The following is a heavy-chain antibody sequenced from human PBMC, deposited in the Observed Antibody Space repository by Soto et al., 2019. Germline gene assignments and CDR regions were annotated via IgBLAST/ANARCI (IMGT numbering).Heavy chain of an antibody. D-gene: IGHD3-22*01. Sequence: QVQLQESGPGLVKPSDTLSLTCTVSAGSVSSGSYYWSWIRQPPGKGLEWIGYIYYSGSTNYNPSLKSRVTISVDTSKNPFSLKLSSVTAADTAVYYCARDLRYYDSSGYYGAVWFDPWGQGTLVTVSS. CDR3: ARDLRYYDSSGYYGAVWFDP. J-gene: IGHJ5*02. CDR1: AGSVSSGSYY. CDR2: IYYSGST. V-gene: IGHV4-61*01.